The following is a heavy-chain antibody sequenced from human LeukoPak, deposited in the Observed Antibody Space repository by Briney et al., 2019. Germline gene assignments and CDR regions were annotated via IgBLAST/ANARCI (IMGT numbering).Heavy chain of an antibody. J-gene: IGHJ4*02. CDR2: INPSGGGT. CDR3: ARDFRGANDY. D-gene: IGHD4/OR15-4a*01. V-gene: IGHV1-46*01. CDR1: GYTFTNYF. Sequence: ASVKVSCKASGYTFTNYFMHWVRQAPGQGLEWMGVINPSGGGTTYAQRFQGRVTMTRDTSTSTVHMELSSLRSEDTAVYYCARDFRGANDYWGQGTLVTVSS.